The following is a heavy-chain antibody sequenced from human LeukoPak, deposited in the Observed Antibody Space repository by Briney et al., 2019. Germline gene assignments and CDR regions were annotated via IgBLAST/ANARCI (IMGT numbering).Heavy chain of an antibody. CDR2: IYHSGST. CDR1: GGSISSGGYS. V-gene: IGHV4-30-2*01. Sequence: SETLSLTCAVSGGSISSGGYSWSWIRQPPGKGLEWIGYIYHSGSTYYNPSLKSRVTISVDTSKNQFSLKLSSVTAADTAVYYCARALKPHWFDPWGQGTLVTVSS. CDR3: ARALKPHWFDP. J-gene: IGHJ5*02.